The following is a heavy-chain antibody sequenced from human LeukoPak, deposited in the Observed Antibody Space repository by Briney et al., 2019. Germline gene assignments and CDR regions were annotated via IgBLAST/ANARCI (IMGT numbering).Heavy chain of an antibody. J-gene: IGHJ3*02. D-gene: IGHD3-16*01. CDR3: ARAVGPFDI. CDR1: AFTFSTYG. V-gene: IGHV3-33*01. Sequence: PGRSLRLSCAASAFTFSTYGMHGVRQAPGKGLEWVAVIWYDGSIKYYADSVKGRFTISRDNSKNTLYLQMNSLRAEDTAVYYCARAVGPFDIWGQGTIVIVSS. CDR2: IWYDGSIK.